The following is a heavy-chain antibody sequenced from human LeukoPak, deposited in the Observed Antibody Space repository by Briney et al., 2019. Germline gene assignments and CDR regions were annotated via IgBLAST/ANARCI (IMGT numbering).Heavy chain of an antibody. J-gene: IGHJ4*02. Sequence: ASVKVSCKSSGYTFSTHGVTWVRQAPGKGLEWMGGFDPEDGETIYAQKFQGRVTMTEDTSTDTAYMELSSLRSEDTAVYYCATSYYYDSSGYYPFDYWGQGTLVTVSS. CDR3: ATSYYYDSSGYYPFDY. CDR1: GYTFSTHG. CDR2: FDPEDGET. D-gene: IGHD3-22*01. V-gene: IGHV1-24*01.